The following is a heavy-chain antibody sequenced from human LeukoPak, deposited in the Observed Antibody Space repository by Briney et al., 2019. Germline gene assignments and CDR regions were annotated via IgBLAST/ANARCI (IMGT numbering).Heavy chain of an antibody. CDR3: ARGVRGNYDNWNDGNWFDP. J-gene: IGHJ5*02. CDR2: INPNSGGT. D-gene: IGHD1-1*01. Sequence: GASVKVSCKASGYTFTGYYMHWVRQAPGQGLEWMGWINPNSGGTNYAQKFQGRVTMTRDTSISTAYMELSRLRSDDTAVYYCARGVRGNYDNWNDGNWFDPWGQGTLVTVSS. V-gene: IGHV1-2*02. CDR1: GYTFTGYY.